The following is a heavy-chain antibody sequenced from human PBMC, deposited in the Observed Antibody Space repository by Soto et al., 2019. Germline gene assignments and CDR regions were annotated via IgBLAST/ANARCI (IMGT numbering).Heavy chain of an antibody. Sequence: EVQLVESGGGLVQPGGSLRLSCAASGFTFSSYAMSWVRQAPGKGLEWVSDISGSGGSTYYADSVKGRFTSSRDNSKNMLYLQMDSLRAKDTAVADCAIDGIRGITKILCSWGQGTLVTVSS. D-gene: IGHD3-22*01. CDR3: AIDGIRGITKILCS. J-gene: IGHJ4*02. CDR1: GFTFSSYA. V-gene: IGHV3-23*04. CDR2: ISGSGGST.